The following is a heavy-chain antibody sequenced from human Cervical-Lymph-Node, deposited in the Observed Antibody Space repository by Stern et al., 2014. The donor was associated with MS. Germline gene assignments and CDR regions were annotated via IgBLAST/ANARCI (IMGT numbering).Heavy chain of an antibody. CDR2: TYTSGST. D-gene: IGHD6-19*01. J-gene: IGHJ4*02. CDR3: ARGYSSGWDYFDY. CDR1: GGSISSGSHY. V-gene: IGHV4-61*02. Sequence: QVQLQESGPGLVKPSQTLSLTCTVSGGSISSGSHYWSWIRQPAGKGLEWIGRTYTSGSTNYNPSLKSRVTISVDPSKNQFSLKVGSVTAADTAVYYCARGYSSGWDYFDYWGQGTLVTVSS.